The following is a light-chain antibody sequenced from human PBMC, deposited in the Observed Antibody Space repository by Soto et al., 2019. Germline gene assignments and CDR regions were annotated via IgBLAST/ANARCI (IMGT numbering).Light chain of an antibody. CDR3: QQGYSTPQT. V-gene: IGKV1-39*01. CDR2: GAS. J-gene: IGKJ1*01. Sequence: DIQMTQSPSSLSASVGDRVTITCRASQSISTYLNWYQQKLGKAPKLLISGASSLQGGVPSRFSGSGSGTDFTLTISSLQPEDFATYYCQQGYSTPQTFGQGTKVDIK. CDR1: QSISTY.